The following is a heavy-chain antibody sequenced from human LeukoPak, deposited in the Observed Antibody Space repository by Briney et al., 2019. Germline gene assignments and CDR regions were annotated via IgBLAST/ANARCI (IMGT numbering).Heavy chain of an antibody. D-gene: IGHD4-17*01. CDR1: GFTFSSYW. J-gene: IGHJ4*02. V-gene: IGHV3-74*01. CDR3: ASEDYGDYDTFDY. CDR2: INSDGSST. Sequence: GSLRLSCAASGFTFSSYWMHWARQAPGKGLVWVSRINSDGSSTSYADSVKGRFTISRDNAKNALYLQMNSLRAEDTAVYYCASEDYGDYDTFDYWGQGTLVTVSS.